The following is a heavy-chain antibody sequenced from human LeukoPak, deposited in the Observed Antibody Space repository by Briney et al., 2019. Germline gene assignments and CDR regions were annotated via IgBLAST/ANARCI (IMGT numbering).Heavy chain of an antibody. CDR3: ARDRRTGRRIGYCYYMDV. J-gene: IGHJ6*03. V-gene: IGHV3-66*02. CDR2: IYSGGST. CDR1: GFTVSSNY. D-gene: IGHD1-14*01. Sequence: GGSLRLSCAASGFTVSSNYMSWVRQALGKGLEWVSVIYSGGSTYYADSVMGRFTISRDNSKNTLYLQMNSLRAEDTAVYYCARDRRTGRRIGYCYYMDVWGKGTTVTVSS.